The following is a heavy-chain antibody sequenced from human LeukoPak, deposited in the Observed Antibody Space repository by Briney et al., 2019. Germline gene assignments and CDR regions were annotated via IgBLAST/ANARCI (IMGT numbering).Heavy chain of an antibody. D-gene: IGHD6-13*01. V-gene: IGHV3-30*04. CDR2: ISYDGSNK. CDR3: ARDQAAAGTGYFDY. J-gene: IGHJ4*02. Sequence: GGSLRLSCAASGFTFSSYAMHWVRQAPGKGLEWVAVISYDGSNKYYADSVKGRSTISRDNSKNTLYLRMNSLRAEDTAVYYCARDQAAAGTGYFDYWGQGTLVTVSS. CDR1: GFTFSSYA.